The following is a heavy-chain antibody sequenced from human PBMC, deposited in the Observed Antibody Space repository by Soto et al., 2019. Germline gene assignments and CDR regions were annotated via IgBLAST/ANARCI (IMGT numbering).Heavy chain of an antibody. CDR2: IWYDGSNK. D-gene: IGHD2-15*01. CDR1: GFTFSSYG. V-gene: IGHV3-33*01. Sequence: QVQLVESGGGVVQPGRSLRLSCAASGFTFSSYGMHWVRQASGKGLEWVAVIWYDGSNKYYADSVKGRFTISRDNSKNTLYLQMNSLRAEDTAVYYCARIYCSGGSCYGNYYYYGMDVWGQGTTVTVSS. CDR3: ARIYCSGGSCYGNYYYYGMDV. J-gene: IGHJ6*02.